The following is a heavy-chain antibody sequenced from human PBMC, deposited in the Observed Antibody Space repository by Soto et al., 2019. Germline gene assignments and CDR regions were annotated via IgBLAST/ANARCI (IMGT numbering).Heavy chain of an antibody. V-gene: IGHV1-46*01. D-gene: IGHD3-22*01. Sequence: QVQLVQSGAEVKKPGASVKVSCKASGYIFTNHYIHWVRQAPGQGLEWMGIINPSGGSTNYLQKFHGRVTMTRDTSTSTVYMELSSMRSEVTAVYFCARADYYDSSGFYYDYWGQGTLVTVSS. CDR3: ARADYYDSSGFYYDY. J-gene: IGHJ4*02. CDR2: INPSGGST. CDR1: GYIFTNHY.